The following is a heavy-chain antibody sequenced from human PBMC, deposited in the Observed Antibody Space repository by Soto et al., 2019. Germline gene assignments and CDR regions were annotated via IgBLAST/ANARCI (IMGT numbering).Heavy chain of an antibody. J-gene: IGHJ2*01. V-gene: IGHV3-30-3*01. CDR1: GVTFTSYS. Sequence: AWVSLTLSCAAAGVTFTSYSMHRVRQAPGKGLEWVAVISYDGSNKYYADSVKGRFTISRDNSKNTLYLQMNSLRAEDTAVYYCARDPLWGTAMVLWYFDLWGRGTLVTVS. D-gene: IGHD5-18*01. CDR3: ARDPLWGTAMVLWYFDL. CDR2: ISYDGSNK.